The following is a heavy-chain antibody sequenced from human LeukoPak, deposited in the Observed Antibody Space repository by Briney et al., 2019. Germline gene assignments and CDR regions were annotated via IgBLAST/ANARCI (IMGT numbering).Heavy chain of an antibody. V-gene: IGHV1-69*04. Sequence: GASVKVSCKASGGTFSSYTISWVRQAPGQGLEWMGRIIPILGIANYAQKFQGRVTITADKSTSTAYMELSSLRSEDTAVYYCARDRLIGYPSQMHYYGMDVWGQGTTVTVSS. J-gene: IGHJ6*02. D-gene: IGHD3-16*02. CDR3: ARDRLIGYPSQMHYYGMDV. CDR1: GGTFSSYT. CDR2: IIPILGIA.